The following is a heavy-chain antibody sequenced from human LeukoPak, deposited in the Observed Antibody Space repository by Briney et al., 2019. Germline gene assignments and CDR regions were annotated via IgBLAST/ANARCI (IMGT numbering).Heavy chain of an antibody. Sequence: PSETLSLTCTVSGGSVSSNIYYWSWIRQPPGKGLDWLGYIYYSGSTNSNPSLKSRVTISVDTSKNHFPLKLSSVTAADTAVYYCARAKVGGNYYFDYWGQGTLVTVSS. CDR2: IYYSGST. D-gene: IGHD3-10*01. J-gene: IGHJ4*02. CDR1: GGSVSSNIYY. V-gene: IGHV4-61*03. CDR3: ARAKVGGNYYFDY.